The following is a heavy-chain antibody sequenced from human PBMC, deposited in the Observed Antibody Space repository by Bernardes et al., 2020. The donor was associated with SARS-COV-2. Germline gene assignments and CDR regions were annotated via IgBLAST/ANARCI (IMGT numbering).Heavy chain of an antibody. CDR1: GFTFSYYA. D-gene: IGHD6-13*01. Sequence: GGSLRLSCAASGFTFSYYAMHWVRQAPGKGLEWVAIISYDGTNQYYADSVKGRFTISRDNSMNTLFLQMNSLRGDDTAVYYCARDREEQLAHLWYYGMDVWGQGTTVTVSS. V-gene: IGHV3-30-3*01. CDR3: ARDREEQLAHLWYYGMDV. CDR2: ISYDGTNQ. J-gene: IGHJ6*02.